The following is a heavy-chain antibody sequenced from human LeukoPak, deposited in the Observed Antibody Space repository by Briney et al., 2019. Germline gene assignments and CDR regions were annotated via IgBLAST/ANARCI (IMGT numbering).Heavy chain of an antibody. D-gene: IGHD3-9*01. CDR3: ARGAIRYFDWLLLPTDYYGMDV. Sequence: ASVKASCKASGYTFTSYDINWVRQATGQGLEWMGWMNPNSGNTGYAQKFQGRVTMTRNTSISTAYMELSSLRSEDTAVYYCARGAIRYFDWLLLPTDYYGMDVWDQGTTVTVSS. CDR2: MNPNSGNT. CDR1: GYTFTSYD. V-gene: IGHV1-8*01. J-gene: IGHJ6*02.